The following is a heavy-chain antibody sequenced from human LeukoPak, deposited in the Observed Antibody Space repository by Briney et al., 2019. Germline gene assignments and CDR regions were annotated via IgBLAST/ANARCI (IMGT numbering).Heavy chain of an antibody. D-gene: IGHD2-2*01. CDR3: ARHAESPPGNYYYYMDV. Sequence: SEALSLTCTVTGGSISSSSYYWGWIRQPPGKGLEWIGSIYYSGGTYYNPSLKSRVTISADTSKNQFSLKLSSVTAADTAVYYCARHAESPPGNYYYYMDVWGKGTTVTVSS. CDR1: GGSISSSSYY. J-gene: IGHJ6*03. V-gene: IGHV4-39*01. CDR2: IYYSGGT.